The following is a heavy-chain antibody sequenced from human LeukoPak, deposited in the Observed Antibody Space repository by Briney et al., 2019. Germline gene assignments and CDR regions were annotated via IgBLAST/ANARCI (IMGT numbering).Heavy chain of an antibody. D-gene: IGHD1-26*01. CDR3: ATDRGGSYYY. V-gene: IGHV1-69-2*01. CDR1: GYTFTDYY. Sequence: GASVKISCKVSGYTFTDYYMLWVQQAPGQGLEWMGLVDPEDGETIYAEKFQGRVTITADTSTDTAYMELSSLRSEDTAVYYCATDRGGSYYYWGQGTLVTVSS. J-gene: IGHJ4*02. CDR2: VDPEDGET.